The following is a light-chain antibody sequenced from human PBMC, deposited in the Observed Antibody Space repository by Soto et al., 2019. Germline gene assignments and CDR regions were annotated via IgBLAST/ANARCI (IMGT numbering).Light chain of an antibody. CDR2: DVS. Sequence: QSALTQPASVSGSPGQSITISCTGTSSDVGGYNYVSWYQQHPGKAPKLMIYDVSNWPSGVSNRFSGSKSGNTAYLTITGLQAEDEADYYCSSYTSSSTLYVFGTGTKLTVL. CDR3: SSYTSSSTLYV. V-gene: IGLV2-14*01. CDR1: SSDVGGYNY. J-gene: IGLJ1*01.